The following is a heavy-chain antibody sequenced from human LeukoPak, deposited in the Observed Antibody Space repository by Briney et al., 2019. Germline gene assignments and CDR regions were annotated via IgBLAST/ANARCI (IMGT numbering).Heavy chain of an antibody. CDR2: ISGSGGST. J-gene: IGHJ3*02. CDR1: GFPFSSYA. CDR3: ALIPDYYDSSGYPADAFDI. V-gene: IGHV3-23*01. D-gene: IGHD3-22*01. Sequence: GGSLRLSCAASGFPFSSYAMSWVRQAPGKGLEWVSAISGSGGSTYYADSVKGRFTISRDNSKNTLYLQMNSLRAEDTAVYYCALIPDYYDSSGYPADAFDIWGQGTMVTVSS.